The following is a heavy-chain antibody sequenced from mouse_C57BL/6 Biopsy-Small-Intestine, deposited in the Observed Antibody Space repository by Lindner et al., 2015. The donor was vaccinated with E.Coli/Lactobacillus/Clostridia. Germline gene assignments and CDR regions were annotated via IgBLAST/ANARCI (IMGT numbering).Heavy chain of an antibody. CDR2: INPVNGNT. CDR3: ARETRMTAAVYFDY. J-gene: IGHJ3*01. D-gene: IGHD3-2*01. CDR1: GYTFTSYA. Sequence: SVKVSCKASGYTFTSYAMHWVRQAPGQRLEWMGWINPVNGNTKYSQKFQGRVTITRDTSASTAYMELSSLRSEDTAVYYCARETRMTAAVYFDYWGQGTLVTVS. V-gene: IGHV1-84*02.